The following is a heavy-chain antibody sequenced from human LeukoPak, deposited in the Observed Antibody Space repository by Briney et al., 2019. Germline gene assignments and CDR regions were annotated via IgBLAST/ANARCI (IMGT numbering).Heavy chain of an antibody. V-gene: IGHV4-59*01. J-gene: IGHJ4*02. Sequence: PSETLSLTCTVSGGSINNYYWSWIRQPPGKGLEWIGYIYYRGSTNYNPSLKSRVTFSVDTSKNQFSLKLNSVTAADTAVYYCERGGDYGDLRYFDYWGQGTLVTVSS. CDR2: IYYRGST. CDR3: ERGGDYGDLRYFDY. D-gene: IGHD4-17*01. CDR1: GGSINNYY.